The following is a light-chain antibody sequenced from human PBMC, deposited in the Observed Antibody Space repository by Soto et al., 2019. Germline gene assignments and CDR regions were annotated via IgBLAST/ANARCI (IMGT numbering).Light chain of an antibody. J-gene: IGKJ4*01. CDR3: QQYNNWPLT. CDR2: GAS. Sequence: EIVMTQSPAPPSVFPGERVTLSCRASQSVSSSHLAWYQQKPGQAPRLLIYGASTRATGIPARFSGSGSGTEFTLTISSLQSEDFAVYYCQQYNNWPLTFGGGTKVDIK. V-gene: IGKV3-15*01. CDR1: QSVSSSH.